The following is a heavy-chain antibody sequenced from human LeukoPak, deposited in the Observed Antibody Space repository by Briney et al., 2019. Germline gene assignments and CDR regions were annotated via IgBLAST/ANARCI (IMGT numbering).Heavy chain of an antibody. CDR3: ARHEYFVNY. J-gene: IGHJ4*02. CDR2: FYYSGST. CDR1: GVSISSSSYY. Sequence: SETLSLTCTVSGVSISSSSYYWGWNRQPPGMGLEWIGSFYYSGSTYYNPSLKGRVTISVDTSKNQFSLNLSSMIAADTAVYYCARHEYFVNYWGQGTLVTVSS. V-gene: IGHV4-39*01. D-gene: IGHD2/OR15-2a*01.